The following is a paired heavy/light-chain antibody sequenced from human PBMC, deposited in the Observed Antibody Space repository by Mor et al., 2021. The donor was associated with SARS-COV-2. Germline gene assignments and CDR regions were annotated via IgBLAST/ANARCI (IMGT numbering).Light chain of an antibody. V-gene: IGLV10-54*01. J-gene: IGLJ2*01. CDR1: GNNVGNHG. CDR3: STWDSTLSDRI. Sequence: QAALTQPPSVSKAVGQTATLTCAGDGNNVGNHGATWLQQHQGRPPKLLAYKNNSRPSGISERFSASRSGNTASLTIVGLQAEDEADYYCSTWDSTLSDRIFGGGTKVTVL. CDR2: KNN.
Heavy chain of an antibody. D-gene: IGHD3-22*01. CDR1: GYTFTSYG. CDR3: ARDSGFYEGDWYFDF. CDR2: IGPQPGNT. Sequence: QVQLVQSGTEVKEPGASVKVSCKASGYTFTSYGMSWVRQAPGQGLEWMGWIGPQPGNTNYATHFGKNRQGRLTMTTDTATTTVFMELKNLRFDDTAVYYCARDSGFYEGDWYFDFWGRGTVVTVSS. V-gene: IGHV1-18*01. J-gene: IGHJ2*01.